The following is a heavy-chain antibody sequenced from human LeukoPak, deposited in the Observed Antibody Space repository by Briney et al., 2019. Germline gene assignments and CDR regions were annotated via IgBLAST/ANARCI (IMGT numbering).Heavy chain of an antibody. CDR3: AKPNRGTMIVVVIKYYFDY. J-gene: IGHJ4*02. D-gene: IGHD3-22*01. Sequence: GGSLRLSCAASGFTFNNYAMSWVRQAPGKGLEWVSAISGSGGSTYYADSVKGRFTISRDNSKNTLYLQMNSLRAEDTAVYYCAKPNRGTMIVVVIKYYFDYWGQGTLVTVSS. CDR2: ISGSGGST. V-gene: IGHV3-23*01. CDR1: GFTFNNYA.